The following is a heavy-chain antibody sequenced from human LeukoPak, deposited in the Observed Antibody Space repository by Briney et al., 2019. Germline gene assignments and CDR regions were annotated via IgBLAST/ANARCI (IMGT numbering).Heavy chain of an antibody. CDR2: INCNSGGT. J-gene: IGHJ4*02. D-gene: IGHD6-19*01. CDR1: GYTFTNYY. Sequence: ASVKVSCKASGYTFTNYYMHWVRQAPGQGLEWMGWINCNSGGTNYAQKFQARVTMTKDTSISTAYLELSRLTSDDTAIYYCAREYSSGQNWGQGTLVTVSS. CDR3: AREYSSGQN. V-gene: IGHV1-2*02.